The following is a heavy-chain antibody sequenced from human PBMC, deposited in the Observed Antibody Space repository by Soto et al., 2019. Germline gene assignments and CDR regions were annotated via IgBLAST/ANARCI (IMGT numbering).Heavy chain of an antibody. D-gene: IGHD6-6*01. J-gene: IGHJ4*02. CDR3: AIGYSTSSGIEY. CDR2: SIPNSGTA. V-gene: IGHV1-69*06. CDR1: GGTFSSYV. Sequence: QVQLVQSGAEVKKPGSSVTVSCKASGGTFSSYVINWVRQAPGQGLEWMAVSIPNSGTANYAQKFQGRVTFSADKSATTAYMELSSLRSDDTAVYYCAIGYSTSSGIEYWGQGTLVTVSS.